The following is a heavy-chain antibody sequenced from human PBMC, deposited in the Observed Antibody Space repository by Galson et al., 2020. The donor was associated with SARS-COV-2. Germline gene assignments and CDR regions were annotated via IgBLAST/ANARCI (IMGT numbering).Heavy chain of an antibody. CDR3: ARTVRKVNMILVVLGYYNYMDV. CDR1: GGSFSGYY. V-gene: IGHV4-34*01. Sequence: SETLSLTCAVYGGSFSGYYWSWIRQPPGKGLEWIGEVNHSGGTKYNPSLKNRVTITIDTSKNQFSLKLSSVSAADAAVYYCARTVRKVNMILVVLGYYNYMDVWGKGTTVTISS. J-gene: IGHJ6*03. CDR2: VNHSGGT. D-gene: IGHD3-22*01.